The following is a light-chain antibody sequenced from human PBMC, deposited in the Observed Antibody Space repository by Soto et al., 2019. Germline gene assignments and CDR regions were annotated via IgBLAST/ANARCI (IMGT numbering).Light chain of an antibody. CDR1: QGIGVR. Sequence: DIPMTQSPSSVSASVGDRVTLTCRASQGIGVRLAWFQQKPGKAPQLLIQSASSLQGGVPSRFSGSGSGTDFVLSINSLQPEDFATYYCLQVSTFPRTFGQGTKVEVK. CDR3: LQVSTFPRT. V-gene: IGKV1-12*01. CDR2: SAS. J-gene: IGKJ1*01.